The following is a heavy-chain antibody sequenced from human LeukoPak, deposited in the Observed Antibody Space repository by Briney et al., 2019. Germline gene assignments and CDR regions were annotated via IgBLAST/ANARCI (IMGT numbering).Heavy chain of an antibody. Sequence: PGGSLRLSCAASGFTFSSYWMPWVRQAPGKGLVWVSRINSDGSSTSYADSVKGRFTISRDNAKNTLYLQMNSLRAEDTAVYYCARDSVRYSSGWFINYNWFDPWGQGTLVTVSS. CDR2: INSDGSST. J-gene: IGHJ5*02. V-gene: IGHV3-74*01. D-gene: IGHD6-19*01. CDR1: GFTFSSYW. CDR3: ARDSVRYSSGWFINYNWFDP.